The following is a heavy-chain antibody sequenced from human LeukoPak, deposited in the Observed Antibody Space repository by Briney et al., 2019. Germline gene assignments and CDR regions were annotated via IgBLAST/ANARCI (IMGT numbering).Heavy chain of an antibody. V-gene: IGHV3-30*04. CDR3: ARGRLGYCSGGSCYGPIDY. CDR1: GFTFSSYA. D-gene: IGHD2-15*01. CDR2: ISYDGSNK. J-gene: IGHJ4*02. Sequence: PGRSLRLSCAASGFTFSSYAMHWVRQAPGKGLEWVAVISYDGSNKYYADSVKGRFTISRDNSKNTLYLQMNSLRAEDTAVYYCARGRLGYCSGGSCYGPIDYWGQGTLVTVSS.